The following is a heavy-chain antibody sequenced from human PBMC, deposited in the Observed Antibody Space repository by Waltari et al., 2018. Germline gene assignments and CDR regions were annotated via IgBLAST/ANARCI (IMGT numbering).Heavy chain of an antibody. CDR3: ARGNNWNYGSFDY. Sequence: QVQLQQWGAGLLKPSETLSLTCAVYGGSFSGYYWSWIRQPPGKGLDWIGEINHSGSSNYNPSLKSRVTISRDTSKNQFSLKLSSVTAADTAVYYCARGNNWNYGSFDYWGQGTLVTVSS. CDR1: GGSFSGYY. D-gene: IGHD1-7*01. CDR2: INHSGSS. V-gene: IGHV4-34*01. J-gene: IGHJ4*02.